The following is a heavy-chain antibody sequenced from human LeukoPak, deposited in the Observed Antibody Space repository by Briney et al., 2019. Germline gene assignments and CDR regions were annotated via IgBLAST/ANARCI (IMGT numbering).Heavy chain of an antibody. J-gene: IGHJ4*02. Sequence: PGGSLRLSCAASGFTFSDYYMSWIRQAPGKGLEWVSYISSSGSTIYYADSVKGRFTISRDNAKNSLYLQMNSLRAEDTAVYYCARAWFYDSSVYEINYWGQGTLVTVSS. V-gene: IGHV3-11*04. D-gene: IGHD3-22*01. CDR1: GFTFSDYY. CDR3: ARAWFYDSSVYEINY. CDR2: ISSSGSTI.